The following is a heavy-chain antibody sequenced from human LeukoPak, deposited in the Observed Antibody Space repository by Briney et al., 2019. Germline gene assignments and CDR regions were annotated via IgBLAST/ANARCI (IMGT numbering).Heavy chain of an antibody. Sequence: GGSLRLSCAVSGFTFSSYWMSCVRQAPGKGLEWVANINQDGSEKYYVDSLECRFTISRDNAKNSLYLQMNSLRAEDTAVYYCARDAYSGGSCYAYWGQGTLVIVSS. CDR3: ARDAYSGGSCYAY. J-gene: IGHJ4*02. CDR2: INQDGSEK. CDR1: GFTFSSYW. V-gene: IGHV3-7*01. D-gene: IGHD2-15*01.